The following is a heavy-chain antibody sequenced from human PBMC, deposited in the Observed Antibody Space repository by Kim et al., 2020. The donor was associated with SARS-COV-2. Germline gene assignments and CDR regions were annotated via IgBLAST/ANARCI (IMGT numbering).Heavy chain of an antibody. CDR2: K. CDR3: ARGPVIIGPDDY. Sequence: KRYVESVKGRFTSTRDTAKSSLYLERNRLRGEDTAVYYCARGPVIIGPDDYWGQGTLVTVSS. D-gene: IGHD3-10*01. J-gene: IGHJ4*02. V-gene: IGHV3-7*03.